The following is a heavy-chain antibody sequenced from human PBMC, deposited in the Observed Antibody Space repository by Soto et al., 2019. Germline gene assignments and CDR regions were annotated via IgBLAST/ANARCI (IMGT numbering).Heavy chain of an antibody. CDR3: ARDSSIEYTLGFYYFDY. V-gene: IGHV1-18*01. Sequence: ASVKVSCKASGYTFTSYGISWVRQAPGQGLEWMGWISAYNGNTNYAQKLQGRVTMTTDTSTSTAYMELRSLRSDDTAVYYCARDSSIEYTLGFYYFDYWGQGTLVTVSS. J-gene: IGHJ4*02. CDR1: GYTFTSYG. CDR2: ISAYNGNT. D-gene: IGHD6-6*01.